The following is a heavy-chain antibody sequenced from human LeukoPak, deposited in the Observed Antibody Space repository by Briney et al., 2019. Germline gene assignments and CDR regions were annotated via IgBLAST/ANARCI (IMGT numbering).Heavy chain of an antibody. CDR3: ASDTPSSAVTLGH. V-gene: IGHV4-59*01. D-gene: IGHD4-17*01. CDR2: SYNTA. J-gene: IGHJ4*02. CDR1: GDSIRNYY. Sequence: SETLSLTCTVSGDSIRNYYYNWIRQPPGKGLEWIGYSYNTAKYNPSLKGRVTVAVDTSKNQFSLKLSSVISEDTAIYYCASDTPSSAVTLGHWGQGTLVTVSS.